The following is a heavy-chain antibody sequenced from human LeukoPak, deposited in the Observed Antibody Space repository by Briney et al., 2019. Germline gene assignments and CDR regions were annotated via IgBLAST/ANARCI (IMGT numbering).Heavy chain of an antibody. CDR3: ARGTDPYKVAY. D-gene: IGHD1-1*01. CDR1: GGSFSGYY. J-gene: IGHJ4*02. Sequence: TSETLSLTCAVYGGSFSGYYWSWIRQSPGKGLEWIGEIHPSGALHYNPSLESRINISPDTSMNQFSLKMSSVSIADTAVYYCARGTDPYKVAYWGPGTLVTVSS. V-gene: IGHV4-34*01. CDR2: IHPSGAL.